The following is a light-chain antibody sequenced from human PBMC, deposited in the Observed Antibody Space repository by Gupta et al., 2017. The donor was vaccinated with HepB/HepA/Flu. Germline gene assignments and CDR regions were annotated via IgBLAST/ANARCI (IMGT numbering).Light chain of an antibody. J-gene: IGKJ4*01. CDR3: QQSYTSPLS. CDR1: QTISNP. CDR2: AAS. Sequence: DIQMTQSPSSLSVSIGDRVTITCRSSQTISNPLNWYQHQPAKAPTLLIYAASTLQSGVPSRFSGSGSGIDFTLTVGSRQPEDVATGYCQQSYTSPLSFGGGTKVEIK. V-gene: IGKV1-39*01.